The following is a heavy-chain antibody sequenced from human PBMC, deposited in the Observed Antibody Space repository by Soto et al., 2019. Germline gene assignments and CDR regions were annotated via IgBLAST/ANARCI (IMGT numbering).Heavy chain of an antibody. CDR1: GFTFSGHG. D-gene: IGHD2-21*01. Sequence: QVQLVESGGGVVQAGRSLRLSCAASGFTFSGHGMHWVRQAPGKGLEWVTFIWYDGSNKYYVDSVKGRFTISRDNSKNTLYLEMNSLRADDTAVYFCARDGQRGAPYPVGDYWGQGTQVTVSS. V-gene: IGHV3-33*01. CDR2: IWYDGSNK. J-gene: IGHJ4*02. CDR3: ARDGQRGAPYPVGDY.